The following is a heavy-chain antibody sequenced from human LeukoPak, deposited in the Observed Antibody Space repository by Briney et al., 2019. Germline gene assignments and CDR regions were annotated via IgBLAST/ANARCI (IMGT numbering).Heavy chain of an antibody. D-gene: IGHD2-21*02. CDR2: IIPIFGTA. CDR1: GGTFSSYA. CDR3: ARILAYCGGDCYQY. V-gene: IGHV1-69*05. Sequence: ASVKASCKPSGGTFSSYAISWVRQAPGQGLEWMGRIIPIFGTANYAQKFQGRVTITTDESTSTAYMELSSLRSEDTAVYYCARILAYCGGDCYQYWGQGTLVTVSS. J-gene: IGHJ4*02.